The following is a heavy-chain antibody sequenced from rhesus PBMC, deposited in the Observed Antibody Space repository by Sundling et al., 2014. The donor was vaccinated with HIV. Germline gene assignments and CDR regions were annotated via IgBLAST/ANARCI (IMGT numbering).Heavy chain of an antibody. CDR2: IYGSGGST. Sequence: QVQLQESGPAVVKPSETLSLTCAVSGGSISSNNWWSWIRQSPGKGLEWIGGIYGSGGSTEYNPSLKSRVTISKDTSKNQFSLKLSSVTAADTAVYYCARDERADFEYWGQGVLVTVSS. CDR1: GGSISSNNW. V-gene: IGHV4-93*01. D-gene: IGHD1-14*01. CDR3: ARDERADFEY. J-gene: IGHJ4*01.